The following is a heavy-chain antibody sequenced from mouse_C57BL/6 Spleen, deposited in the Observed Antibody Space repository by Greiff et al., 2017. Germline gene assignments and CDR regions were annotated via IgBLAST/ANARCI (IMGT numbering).Heavy chain of an antibody. CDR2: IYPSDSET. CDR3: ARPYYSNYVV. CDR1: GYTFTSYW. Sequence: QVQLQQPGAELVRPGSSVKLSCKASGYTFTSYWMDWVKQRPGQGLEWIGNIYPSDSETHYNQKFKDKATLTVDKSSSTAYMQLSSLTSEDSAVYDCARPYYSNYVVWGTGTTVTVSS. J-gene: IGHJ1*03. V-gene: IGHV1-61*01. D-gene: IGHD2-5*01.